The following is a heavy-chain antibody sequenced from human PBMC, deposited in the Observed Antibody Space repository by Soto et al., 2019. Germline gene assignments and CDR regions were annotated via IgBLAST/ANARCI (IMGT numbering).Heavy chain of an antibody. CDR1: GYTFTGYY. V-gene: IGHV1-2*02. CDR2: INPNSGGT. Sequence: GASVKVSCKACGYTFTGYYMHWVRQAPGQGLEWMGWINPNSGGTNYAQKFQGRVTMTRDTSISTAYMELSRLRSDDTAVYYCARGPLSVVAVAGTWVGKYFQHWGQGTLVTVSS. D-gene: IGHD6-19*01. CDR3: ARGPLSVVAVAGTWVGKYFQH. J-gene: IGHJ1*01.